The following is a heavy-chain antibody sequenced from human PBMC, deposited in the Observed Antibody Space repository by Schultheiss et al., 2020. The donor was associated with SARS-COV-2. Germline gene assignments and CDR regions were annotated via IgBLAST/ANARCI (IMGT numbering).Heavy chain of an antibody. V-gene: IGHV1-3*01. D-gene: IGHD1-1*01. CDR2: INAGNGNT. J-gene: IGHJ4*02. CDR3: ARGEKTGTTFFDY. Sequence: ASVKVSCKASGYTFTSYDINWVRQATGQGLEWMGWINAGNGNTKYSQKFQGRVTITRDTSASTAYMELSSLRSEDTAVYYCARGEKTGTTFFDYWGQGTLVTVSS. CDR1: GYTFTSYD.